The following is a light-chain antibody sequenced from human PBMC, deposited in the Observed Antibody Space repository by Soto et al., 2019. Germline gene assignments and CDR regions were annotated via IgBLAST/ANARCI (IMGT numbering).Light chain of an antibody. J-gene: IGLJ1*01. Sequence: QSVLTQPASVSGSPGQSITISCSGTRSDVGSSNLVSWYQQHPGKAPKLIIFEGDRRPSGVSGRFSGSKSGNTASLTISGLQAEDEADYYCCSFARSTTFYVFGTGTKVTVL. CDR2: EGD. CDR1: RSDVGSSNL. V-gene: IGLV2-23*01. CDR3: CSFARSTTFYV.